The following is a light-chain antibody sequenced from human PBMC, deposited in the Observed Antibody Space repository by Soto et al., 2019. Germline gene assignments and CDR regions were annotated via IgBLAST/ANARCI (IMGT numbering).Light chain of an antibody. CDR1: QSVTNNY. J-gene: IGKJ1*01. Sequence: EVVLTQSPGTLSLSPGERATLSCRASQSVTNNYFAWYKQKPGQAPRLLIYGASRRATGIPDRFSGSGSGTDFTLTISRLEPEDFASYYCLQDYGDSWTFGQGTKVEIE. V-gene: IGKV3-20*01. CDR2: GAS. CDR3: LQDYGDSWT.